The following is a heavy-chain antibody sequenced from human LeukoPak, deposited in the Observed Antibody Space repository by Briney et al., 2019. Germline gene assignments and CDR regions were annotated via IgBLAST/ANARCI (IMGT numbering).Heavy chain of an antibody. J-gene: IGHJ2*01. CDR3: ARGYCSSTSCYGSFDL. D-gene: IGHD2-2*01. CDR1: GYTFTDYH. V-gene: IGHV1-2*04. Sequence: ASVKVSCKASGYTFTDYHMHWVRQAPGQGLEWMGCINLDTGAAHYTQKFQDWLSMTRDTSISTAYMELSRLRSDDTAVYYCARGYCSSTSCYGSFDLWGRGTLVTVSS. CDR2: INLDTGAA.